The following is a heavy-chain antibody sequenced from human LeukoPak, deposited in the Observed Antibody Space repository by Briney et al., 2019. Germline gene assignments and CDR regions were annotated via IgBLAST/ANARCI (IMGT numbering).Heavy chain of an antibody. Sequence: GGSLRLSCAAFGFTFSSYGIHWGRQAPGKGLEWVAFIRYDGGVEYYADSVKGRFTISRDNSKNTLYLQMNSLRTEDTAVYYCAKDSGDYADYAVIDYWGQGTLVTVSS. V-gene: IGHV3-30*02. CDR1: GFTFSSYG. J-gene: IGHJ4*02. CDR2: IRYDGGVE. CDR3: AKDSGDYADYAVIDY. D-gene: IGHD4-17*01.